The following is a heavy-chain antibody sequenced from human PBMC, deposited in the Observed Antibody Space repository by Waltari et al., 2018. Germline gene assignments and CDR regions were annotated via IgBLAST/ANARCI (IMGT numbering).Heavy chain of an antibody. V-gene: IGHV1-8*03. J-gene: IGHJ5*02. Sequence: QVQLVQSGAEVKNPGASVKVSCKASGYTFTSYHIHWVRQATGQGLEWMGWMNPNSGNTGYAQKFQGRVTITRNTSISTAYMEQSSLRSEDTAVYYCARALYYYDSSGYSNWFDPWGQGTLVTVSS. CDR3: ARALYYYDSSGYSNWFDP. CDR1: GYTFTSYH. D-gene: IGHD3-22*01. CDR2: MNPNSGNT.